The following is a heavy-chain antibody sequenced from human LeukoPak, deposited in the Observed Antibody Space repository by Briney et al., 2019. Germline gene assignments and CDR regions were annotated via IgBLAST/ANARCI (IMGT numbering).Heavy chain of an antibody. CDR1: GFTFDNYA. J-gene: IGHJ3*02. CDR3: TRDRSGGYIGGSFHI. V-gene: IGHV3-9*03. D-gene: IGHD1-26*01. Sequence: PGRSLRLSCAASGFTFDNYAMHWVRHAPGKGLEWVSGINWSGGNIGYADSVKGRFTISRDNAKNSLYLQMNSLRVDDMAFYYCTRDRSGGYIGGSFHIWGQGTMVTVSS. CDR2: INWSGGNI.